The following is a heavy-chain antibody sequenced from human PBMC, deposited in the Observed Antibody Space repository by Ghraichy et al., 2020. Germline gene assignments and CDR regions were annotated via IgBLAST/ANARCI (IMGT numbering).Heavy chain of an antibody. D-gene: IGHD2-2*01. CDR1: VGSFSGYY. CDR2: INHSGST. CDR3: ARGGYCSSTSCFLKWFDP. V-gene: IGHV4-34*01. J-gene: IGHJ5*02. Sequence: SQTLSLTYAVYVGSFSGYYWSWIRQPPGKGLEWIGEINHSGSTNYNPSLRSRITILLDTSKNQFSLTLRSVTAADTAVYYCARGGYCSSTSCFLKWFDPWGQGTLVTVSS.